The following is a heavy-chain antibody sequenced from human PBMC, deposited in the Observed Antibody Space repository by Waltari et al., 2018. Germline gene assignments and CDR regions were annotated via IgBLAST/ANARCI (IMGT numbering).Heavy chain of an antibody. CDR3: ARSFFGVAPPGTEFDY. CDR1: GASISSSIYY. J-gene: IGHJ4*02. V-gene: IGHV4-39*07. CDR2: IYYSGSS. Sequence: QLLPQESGPGLVKPSETLSLTCTVSGASISSSIYYWAWVRQPPGKGLEWIGSIYYSGSSYYNPSLKSRVTLSIDTSKNQFSLKVTSVTAADTAVFYCARSFFGVAPPGTEFDYWGQGILVTVSS. D-gene: IGHD3-3*01.